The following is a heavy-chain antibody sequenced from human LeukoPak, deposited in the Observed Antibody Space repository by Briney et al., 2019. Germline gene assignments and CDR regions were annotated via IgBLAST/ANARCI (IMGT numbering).Heavy chain of an antibody. D-gene: IGHD3-16*02. V-gene: IGHV1-24*01. CDR2: FDPEDGET. CDR1: GYTLTELS. J-gene: IGHJ4*02. Sequence: ASVKVSCKVSGYTLTELSMHWVRQAPGKGLEWMGGFDPEDGETIYAQKFQGRVTMTEDTSTDTAYMELSSLRSEDTAVYYCARSRGFMRLRLGELSLYLFDYWGQGTLVTVSS. CDR3: ARSRGFMRLRLGELSLYLFDY.